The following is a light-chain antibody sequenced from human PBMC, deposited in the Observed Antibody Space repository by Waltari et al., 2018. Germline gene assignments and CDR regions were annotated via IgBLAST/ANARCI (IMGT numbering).Light chain of an antibody. Sequence: DIVMTQSPDSLALSLGERATINCRSSQSVVYSSNNKNYLTWYQQKPGQPPKLLIYWASTRESGVPDRFSGRGSGTDFTLTISSLQAEDVAVYYCQQYYSTPLTFGGGTKVEI. J-gene: IGKJ4*01. CDR1: QSVVYSSNNKNY. V-gene: IGKV4-1*01. CDR2: WAS. CDR3: QQYYSTPLT.